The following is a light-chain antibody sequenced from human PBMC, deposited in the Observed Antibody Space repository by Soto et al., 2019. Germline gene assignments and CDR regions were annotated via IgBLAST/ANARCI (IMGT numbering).Light chain of an antibody. J-gene: IGLJ1*01. CDR2: DDD. V-gene: IGLV1-51*01. Sequence: QYVLRQPPAVSGAPGQRVTISCSGSSSNIGGNSVSWYQQLPGTAPKLLIYDDDKRPSGIPDRFSGSKSGTSATLGITGFQTGDEADYYCGSWDSSLSAYVFGTGTKVTV. CDR3: GSWDSSLSAYV. CDR1: SSNIGGNS.